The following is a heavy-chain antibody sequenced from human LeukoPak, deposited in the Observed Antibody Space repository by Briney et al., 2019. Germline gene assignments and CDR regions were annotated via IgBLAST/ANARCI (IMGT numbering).Heavy chain of an antibody. CDR1: GFTFDDYA. V-gene: IGHV3-9*01. CDR2: ISWNSGSI. D-gene: IGHD3-16*02. J-gene: IGHJ4*02. Sequence: PGGSLRLSCAASGFTFDDYAMHWVRQAPGKGLEWVSGISWNSGSIGYADSVKGRFTISRDNAKTSLYLQMNSLRAKDTALYYCAKDGEHRYDYVWGSYRYLDYWGQGTLVTVSS. CDR3: AKDGEHRYDYVWGSYRYLDY.